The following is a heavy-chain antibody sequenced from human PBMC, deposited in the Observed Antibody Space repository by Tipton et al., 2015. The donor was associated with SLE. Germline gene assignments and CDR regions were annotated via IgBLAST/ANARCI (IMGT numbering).Heavy chain of an antibody. D-gene: IGHD6-6*01. CDR1: GYNFANYW. V-gene: IGHV5-10-1*01. Sequence: QLVQSGAEVKKPGESLRISCKGSGYNFANYWISWVRQMPGKGLEWMGRIDPSDSYTRYSPSYEGRVTISVDKSITTAYLQWSSLKAPDTAMYYCARDEYRDFDNWGQGTLVTVSS. CDR2: IDPSDSYT. CDR3: ARDEYRDFDN. J-gene: IGHJ4*02.